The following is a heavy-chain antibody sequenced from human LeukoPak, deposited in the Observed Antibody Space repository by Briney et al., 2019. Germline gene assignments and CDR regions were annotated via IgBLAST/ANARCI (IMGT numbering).Heavy chain of an antibody. V-gene: IGHV1-24*01. CDR1: GYTLTELS. D-gene: IGHD2-2*01. CDR3: ATGLIVVVPAAILDAFDI. J-gene: IGHJ3*02. Sequence: ASVNVSCKVSGYTLTELSMHWVRQAPGKGREWMGGFDPEDGETIYAQKFQGRVTMTEDTSTDTAYMELSSLRSEDTAVYYCATGLIVVVPAAILDAFDIWGQGTMVTVSS. CDR2: FDPEDGET.